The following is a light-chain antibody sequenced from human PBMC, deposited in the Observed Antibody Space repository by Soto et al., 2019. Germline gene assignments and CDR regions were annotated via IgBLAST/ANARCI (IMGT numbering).Light chain of an antibody. CDR1: QSASRE. V-gene: IGKV3-15*01. J-gene: IGKJ2*01. Sequence: EMVLTQSPATLSVSPGERVTLPCRASQSASREMAWYQQRRGQAPRLLIYGASTRATGVPARFSGSGSGTEFTLTISSLQPEDFAVYYCQVRFTFGQGTKLEIK. CDR2: GAS. CDR3: QVRFT.